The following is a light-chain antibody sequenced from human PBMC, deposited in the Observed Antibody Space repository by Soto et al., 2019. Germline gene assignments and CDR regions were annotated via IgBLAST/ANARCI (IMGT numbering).Light chain of an antibody. CDR1: SSNIGAGYD. V-gene: IGLV1-40*01. J-gene: IGLJ1*01. CDR3: QSSDSSLRGNYF. Sequence: QSVLTQPPSVSGAPGQRVTISCTGSSSNIGAGYDVHWYQQLPGTAPKLLIYGNSNRPSGVPDRFSGSKSGTSASLAITGLQAEDEADYYCQSSDSSLRGNYFFGTGTKVTAL. CDR2: GNS.